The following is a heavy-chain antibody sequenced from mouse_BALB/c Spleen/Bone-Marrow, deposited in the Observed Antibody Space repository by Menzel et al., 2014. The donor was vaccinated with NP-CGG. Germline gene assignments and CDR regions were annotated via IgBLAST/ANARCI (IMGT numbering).Heavy chain of an antibody. CDR3: TTGFAY. J-gene: IGHJ3*01. CDR2: IRLKSNNYAT. V-gene: IGHV6-6*02. CDR1: GFTFSNYW. Sequence: DVMLVESGGGLVQPGGSMKLSCVASGFTFSNYWMNWVRQSPEKGLDWVAEIRLKSNNYATHYAESVKGRFTISRDDSKSSVYLQMNNLRAKDTGIYYCTTGFAYWGQGTLVTVSA.